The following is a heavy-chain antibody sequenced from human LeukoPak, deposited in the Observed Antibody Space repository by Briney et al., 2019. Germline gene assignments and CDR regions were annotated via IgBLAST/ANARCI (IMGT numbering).Heavy chain of an antibody. CDR2: ISGSGGST. V-gene: IGHV3-23*01. CDR3: AKTGVGYCTGGSCSAADY. D-gene: IGHD2-15*01. Sequence: GGSLRLSCAASGFTFSSYAMSWVRQAPGKGLEWVSAISGSGGSTYYVDSVKGRFTISRDNSKNTLYLQMKSLRAEDTAVFYCAKTGVGYCTGGSCSAADYWGQGTLVTVSS. CDR1: GFTFSSYA. J-gene: IGHJ4*02.